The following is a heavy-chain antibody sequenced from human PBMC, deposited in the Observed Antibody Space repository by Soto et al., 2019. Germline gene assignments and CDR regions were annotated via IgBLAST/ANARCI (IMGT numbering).Heavy chain of an antibody. CDR1: GGSFSGYY. V-gene: IGHV4-34*01. CDR2: INHSGRT. J-gene: IGHJ4*02. Sequence: PSETLSLTCAVYGGSFSGYYWSWIRQPPGKGLEWIGEINHSGRTNENPSLKSRVTISVDTSKNQLSLKLRSVTAADTAVYYCARGITMKLAVQGDAPDNYYFDSWGQGSLVTVSS. CDR3: ARGITMKLAVQGDAPDNYYFDS. D-gene: IGHD3-22*01.